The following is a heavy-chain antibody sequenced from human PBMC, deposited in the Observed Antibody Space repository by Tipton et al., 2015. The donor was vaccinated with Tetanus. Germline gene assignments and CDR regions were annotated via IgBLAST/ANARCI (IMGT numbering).Heavy chain of an antibody. CDR2: IYQTDST. Sequence: TLSLTCTVSGGLITTGGYSWGWIRQLPGQGLEWLGYIYQTDSTYYNPSVTSRLTLSLQRSKNQVSLKLISVTAADTAVYYCARGGNEYGDPPDYWGRGTLVTVSS. V-gene: IGHV4-30-2*01. D-gene: IGHD4-17*01. CDR1: GGLITTGGYS. CDR3: ARGGNEYGDPPDY. J-gene: IGHJ4*02.